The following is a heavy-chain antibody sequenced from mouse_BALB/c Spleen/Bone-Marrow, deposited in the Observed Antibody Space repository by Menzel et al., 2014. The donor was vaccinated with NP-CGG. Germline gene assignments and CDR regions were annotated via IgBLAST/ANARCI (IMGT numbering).Heavy chain of an antibody. J-gene: IGHJ1*01. D-gene: IGHD1-1*01. Sequence: EVKLVESGGGLVQPGGSLRLSCATSGFTFTDNYMSWVRQPPGKALEWLGFIRNKANGYTTEYSASVKGRFTISRDNSQSILYLQMNTLRAEDSATYYCARDEHYGIYWYFDVWGAGTTVTVSS. CDR2: IRNKANGYTT. CDR1: GFTFTDNY. V-gene: IGHV7-3*02. CDR3: ARDEHYGIYWYFDV.